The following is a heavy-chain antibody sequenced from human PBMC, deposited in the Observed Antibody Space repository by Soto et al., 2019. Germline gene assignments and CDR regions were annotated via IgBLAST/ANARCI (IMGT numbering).Heavy chain of an antibody. CDR2: IKSKTDGGTT. CDR1: GFTFSNAW. D-gene: IGHD6-6*01. V-gene: IGHV3-15*07. CDR3: TLCIEPRRYYDYDMDV. Sequence: EVQLVESGGGLVKPGGSLRLSCAASGFTFSNAWMNWVRQAPGKGLEWVGRIKSKTDGGTTDYAAPVKGRFAIARDHSKNTLDLQMNSLKTEDPAVYYCTLCIEPRRYYDYDMDVWGQGTTDTVSS. J-gene: IGHJ6*02.